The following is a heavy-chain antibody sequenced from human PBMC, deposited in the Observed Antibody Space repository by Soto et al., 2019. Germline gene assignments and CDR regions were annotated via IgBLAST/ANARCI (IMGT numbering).Heavy chain of an antibody. CDR2: ITSSGGTI. D-gene: IGHD1-1*01. V-gene: IGHV3-48*01. Sequence: EVQLVESGGGLVQPGGSLRLSCAASGFTFSSYTMNWLRQAPGRRLEWVSYITSSGGTIYYTDSVKGRFTISRDNAGRSLYLQMNNLRAEDTTAYYCAREKDEDGPSPEHTLTDYWGPGILVTVSS. CDR1: GFTFSSYT. J-gene: IGHJ4*02. CDR3: AREKDEDGPSPEHTLTDY.